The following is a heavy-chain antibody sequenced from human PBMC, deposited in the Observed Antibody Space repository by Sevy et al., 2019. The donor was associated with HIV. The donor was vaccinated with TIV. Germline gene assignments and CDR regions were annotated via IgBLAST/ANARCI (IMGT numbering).Heavy chain of an antibody. CDR3: ARGARGYSGYDSYYFDY. D-gene: IGHD5-12*01. CDR2: IIPIFGTA. J-gene: IGHJ4*02. CDR1: GGTFSSYA. V-gene: IGHV1-69*13. Sequence: ASVKVSCKASGGTFSSYAISWVRQAPGQGLEWMGGIIPIFGTANYAQKFQGRVTITADESTSTAYMELSSLRSEDTAVYYCARGARGYSGYDSYYFDYWGQGILVTVSS.